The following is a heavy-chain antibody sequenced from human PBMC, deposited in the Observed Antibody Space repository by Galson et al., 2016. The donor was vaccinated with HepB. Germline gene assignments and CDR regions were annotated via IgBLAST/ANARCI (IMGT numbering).Heavy chain of an antibody. CDR3: AKSPRTVTTYFDF. CDR1: GFTFSSYA. D-gene: IGHD4-17*01. CDR2: ISSGGGIT. V-gene: IGHV3-23*01. Sequence: SLRLSCAASGFTFSSYAMTWVRQAPGKGLEWVSGISSGGGITNYADSVKGRFTVSRDNSKNTLYLQMTSLRADDTAVYFCAKSPRTVTTYFDFWGQGTLVTVSS. J-gene: IGHJ4*02.